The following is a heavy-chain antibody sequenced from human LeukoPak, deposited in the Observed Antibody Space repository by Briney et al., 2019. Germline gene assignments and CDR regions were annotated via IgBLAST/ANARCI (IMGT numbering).Heavy chain of an antibody. CDR3: ARGLPARYYYYYMDV. V-gene: IGHV1-8*01. J-gene: IGHJ6*03. CDR1: GYTFTSYD. D-gene: IGHD6-6*01. Sequence: ASVKVSCKASGYTFTSYDINWVRQATGQGLEWMGWMNPNSGNTGYAQKFQGRVTMTRNTSISTAYMELSSLRSEDTAVYYCARGLPARYYYYYMDVWGKGTTVTVSS. CDR2: MNPNSGNT.